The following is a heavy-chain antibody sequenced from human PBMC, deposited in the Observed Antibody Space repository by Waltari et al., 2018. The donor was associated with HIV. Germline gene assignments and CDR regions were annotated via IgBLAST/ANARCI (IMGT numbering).Heavy chain of an antibody. J-gene: IGHJ6*02. CDR3: ARGPGATVFGMDV. D-gene: IGHD1-26*01. CDR2: INHSGST. Sequence: QVQLQQWGAGLLKPSETLSLTCAVYGGSFSGYYWTWIRQPPGKGLEWIGEINHSGSTNYNPSLKSRVTISVDTSKNQFSLKLSSVTAADTAVYYCARGPGATVFGMDVWGQGTTVTVSS. CDR1: GGSFSGYY. V-gene: IGHV4-34*01.